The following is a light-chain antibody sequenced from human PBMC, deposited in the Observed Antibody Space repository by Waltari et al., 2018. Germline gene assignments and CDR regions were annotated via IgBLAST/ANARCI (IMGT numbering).Light chain of an antibody. CDR3: QQRSNWPRT. J-gene: IGKJ1*01. CDR1: QSVSSY. Sequence: EIVLTQSPATLSLSPGERATLSCRASQSVSSYLAWYQQKPGKAPRLLIYDASNRATGIPARFSGSGSWTDFTLTISSLEPEDVAFYYCQQRSNWPRTFGQGTKVEIK. CDR2: DAS. V-gene: IGKV3-11*01.